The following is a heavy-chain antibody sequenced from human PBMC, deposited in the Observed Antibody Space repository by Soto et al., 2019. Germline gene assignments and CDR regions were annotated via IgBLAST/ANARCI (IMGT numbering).Heavy chain of an antibody. CDR1: GFTFSSYW. V-gene: IGHV3-7*03. D-gene: IGHD1-7*01. CDR2: IKQDGSEK. CDR3: ARDYITGTYAAFDY. J-gene: IGHJ4*02. Sequence: GGSLRLSCAASGFTFSSYWMSWVRQAPGKGLEWVANIKQDGSEKYYVDSVKGRFTISRDNAKNSLYLQMNSLRAEDTAVYYCARDYITGTYAAFDYWGQGTLVTVS.